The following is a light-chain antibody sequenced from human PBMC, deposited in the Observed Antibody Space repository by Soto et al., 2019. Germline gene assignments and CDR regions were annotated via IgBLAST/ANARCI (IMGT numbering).Light chain of an antibody. J-gene: IGKJ2*01. V-gene: IGKV1-39*01. CDR2: AAS. Sequence: DLQMTHSPSSLSASVGDRVTITCRASQSVSNYLNWYQQKPGKAPILLIYAASKLRSGVPSRFSAGGSGTEFTLTISSLQPEDCATYYCQQSYIAPPTFGQGTRLEIK. CDR1: QSVSNY. CDR3: QQSYIAPPT.